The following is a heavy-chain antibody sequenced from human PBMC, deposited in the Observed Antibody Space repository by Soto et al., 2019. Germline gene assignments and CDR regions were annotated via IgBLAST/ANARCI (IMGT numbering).Heavy chain of an antibody. Sequence: SETLSLTCTVSGGSISSSSTYYWGWVRQPPGKGLEWIGTISYRGSTYYNPSLKSRVTISVDTSKNQFSLKLSSVTAADTAVYYCARSSRVGYCSGGDCSNFAYWGQGTLVTVSS. V-gene: IGHV4-39*01. D-gene: IGHD2-15*01. CDR2: ISYRGST. J-gene: IGHJ4*02. CDR3: ARSSRVGYCSGGDCSNFAY. CDR1: GGSISSSSTYY.